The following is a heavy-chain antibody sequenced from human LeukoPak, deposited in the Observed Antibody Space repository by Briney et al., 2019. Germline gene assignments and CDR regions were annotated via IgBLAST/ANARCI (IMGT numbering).Heavy chain of an antibody. CDR1: GFSFGSYA. CDR3: ARERGKGRDSPWFDY. V-gene: IGHV3-53*01. D-gene: IGHD2-15*01. Sequence: GGSLRLSCAASGFSFGSYAMNWVRQAPGKGLEWVSVIYSDGSTYYADSVKGRFTISRDNSKNTLDLQMTGLRAEDTAVYYCARERGKGRDSPWFDYWGQGTLVTVSS. CDR2: IYSDGST. J-gene: IGHJ4*02.